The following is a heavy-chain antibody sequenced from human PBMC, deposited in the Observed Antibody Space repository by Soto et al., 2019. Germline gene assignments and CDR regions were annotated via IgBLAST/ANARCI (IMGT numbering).Heavy chain of an antibody. CDR1: GYTFTSYY. Sequence: GASVKVSCKASGYTFTSYYMHWVRQAPGQGLEWMGIINPSGGSTSYAQKFQGRVTMTRDTSTSTVYMELSSLRSEDTAVYYCARGRAEYYYGSGSADYYYYGMDVWGQGTTVTVSS. V-gene: IGHV1-46*01. CDR3: ARGRAEYYYGSGSADYYYYGMDV. J-gene: IGHJ6*02. CDR2: INPSGGST. D-gene: IGHD3-10*01.